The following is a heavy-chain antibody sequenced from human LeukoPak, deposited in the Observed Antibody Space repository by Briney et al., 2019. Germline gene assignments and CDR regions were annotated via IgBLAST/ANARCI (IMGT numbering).Heavy chain of an antibody. J-gene: IGHJ4*02. CDR3: ARDPYDYVWGSYRYTATFDY. D-gene: IGHD3-16*02. Sequence: ASVKVSCKTSGGTFRNYATNWVRQAPGQGLEWMGWISAYNGNTNYAQKLQGRVTMTTDTSTSTAYMELRSLRSDDTAVYYCARDPYDYVWGSYRYTATFDYWGQGTLVTVSS. V-gene: IGHV1-18*01. CDR1: GGTFRNYA. CDR2: ISAYNGNT.